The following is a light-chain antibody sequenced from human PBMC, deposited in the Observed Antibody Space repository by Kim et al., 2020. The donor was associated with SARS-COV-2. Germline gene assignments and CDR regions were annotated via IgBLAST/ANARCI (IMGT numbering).Light chain of an antibody. CDR3: QTWDSNAALYV. CDR1: KLGDKY. CDR2: QDR. Sequence: PGQTASITCSGDKLGDKYTCWYQQKAGQSPVLVIYQDRQRPSGIPERFSGSSSGNTATLTISGTQAMDEADYYCQTWDSNAALYVFGTGTKVTVL. V-gene: IGLV3-1*01. J-gene: IGLJ1*01.